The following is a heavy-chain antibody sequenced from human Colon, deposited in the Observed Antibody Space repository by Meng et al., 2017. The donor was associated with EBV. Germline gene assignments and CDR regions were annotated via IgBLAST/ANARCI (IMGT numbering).Heavy chain of an antibody. CDR1: GWSLSGYY. CDR3: ARTFGYCSNNNCPRTLGY. V-gene: IGHV4-34*02. J-gene: IGHJ4*02. D-gene: IGHD2-2*03. Sequence: HVQLQSLGAGLVKPPETLSLPCGGVGWSLSGYYWSWIRHFPGRTLEFIGDINHSGSANYNPSLRSRVTISVDTSKNQIFLNLHSVTAADTAVYHCARTFGYCSNNNCPRTLGYWGQGTLVTVSS. CDR2: INHSGSA.